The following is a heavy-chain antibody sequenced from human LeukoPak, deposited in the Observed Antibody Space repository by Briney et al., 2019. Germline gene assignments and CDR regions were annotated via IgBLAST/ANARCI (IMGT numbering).Heavy chain of an antibody. J-gene: IGHJ4*02. CDR3: ARGHFIVY. CDR1: GGSISSYY. V-gene: IGHV4-59*08. CDR2: IYYSGST. D-gene: IGHD2/OR15-2a*01. Sequence: PSETLSLTCTVSGGSISSYYWNWIRQPPGKGLEWIGYIYYSGSTYYNPSLKSRVTISVDTSKNQFSLKLSSVTAADTAVYYCARGHFIVYWGQGTLVTVSS.